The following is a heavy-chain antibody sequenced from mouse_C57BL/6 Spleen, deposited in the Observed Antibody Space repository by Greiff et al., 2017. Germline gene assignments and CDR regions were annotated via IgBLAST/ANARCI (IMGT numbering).Heavy chain of an antibody. CDR1: GYTFTDYY. Sequence: VQLQQSGPELVKPGASVKISCKASGYTFTDYYMNWVKQSHGKSLEWIGDINPNNGGTSYNQKFKGKATLTVDKSSSTAYMELRSLTSEDSAVYYCAGSMVTTNFDVWGTGTTVTVSS. V-gene: IGHV1-26*01. CDR2: INPNNGGT. D-gene: IGHD2-2*01. CDR3: AGSMVTTNFDV. J-gene: IGHJ1*03.